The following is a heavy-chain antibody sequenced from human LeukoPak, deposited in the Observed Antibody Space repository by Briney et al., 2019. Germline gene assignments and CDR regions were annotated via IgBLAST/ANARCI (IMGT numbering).Heavy chain of an antibody. CDR3: AKTDRWPYYMDV. CDR1: GFTYSSYG. V-gene: IGHV3-23*01. Sequence: GGSVTLLCVASGFTYSSYGLIGLGPAPGREREGVSAISGTGGSTYYADSVKGRCTISRDNSKNTLYLQMSSLRAEDTAAYYCAKTDRWPYYMDVWGKGTTITISS. J-gene: IGHJ6*03. D-gene: IGHD2-15*01. CDR2: ISGTGGST.